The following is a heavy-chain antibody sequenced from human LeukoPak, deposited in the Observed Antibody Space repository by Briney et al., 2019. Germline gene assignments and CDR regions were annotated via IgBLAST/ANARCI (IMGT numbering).Heavy chain of an antibody. J-gene: IGHJ5*02. D-gene: IGHD6-6*01. Sequence: GGSLRLSCAASEFTVSNNYMNWVRQAPGKGLEWVSVIYSDGSTYYADSVKGRFTISRDNSKNTLYLQMNSLRDEDTAVFYCAKGGPFSTSSQKYFDPWGQGSLVIVS. CDR3: AKGGPFSTSSQKYFDP. CDR2: IYSDGST. CDR1: EFTVSNNY. V-gene: IGHV3-53*01.